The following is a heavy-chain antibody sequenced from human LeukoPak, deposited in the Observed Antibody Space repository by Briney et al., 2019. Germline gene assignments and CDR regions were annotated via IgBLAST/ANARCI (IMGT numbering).Heavy chain of an antibody. J-gene: IGHJ4*02. V-gene: IGHV3-30-3*01. Sequence: PGGSLRLSCAASGFTFSSYAMHWVRQAPGKGLEWVAVISYDGSNKYYADSVKGRFTISRDNSKNTLYLQMDSLRAEDTAVYYCAVRAVAGFDYWGQGTLVTVSS. CDR1: GFTFSSYA. D-gene: IGHD6-19*01. CDR3: AVRAVAGFDY. CDR2: ISYDGSNK.